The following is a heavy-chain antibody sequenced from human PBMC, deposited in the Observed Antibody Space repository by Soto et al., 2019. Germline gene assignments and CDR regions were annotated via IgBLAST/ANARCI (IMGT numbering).Heavy chain of an antibody. CDR3: ARQSYCSSTSCYTVDS. J-gene: IGHJ4*02. D-gene: IGHD2-2*02. CDR1: GYSLTSYW. V-gene: IGHV5-51*01. Sequence: PGESLKISCKGSGYSLTSYWIGWMRQTPGKGLEWMGMIYLGDSNTRYSPSFEGQVTISADKSITTAYLQWSSLNASDTAMYYCARQSYCSSTSCYTVDSWGQGTLVTVSS. CDR2: IYLGDSNT.